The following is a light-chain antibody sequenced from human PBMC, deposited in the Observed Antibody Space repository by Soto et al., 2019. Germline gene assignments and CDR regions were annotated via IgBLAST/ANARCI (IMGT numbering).Light chain of an antibody. Sequence: QSVLTQLPSASGTPGQRVTISCSGSSSNIGSNPVNWYQQLPGTAPKLLIYSNNQRPSGVPDRFSGSKSGTSASLAISGLQSEDQAAYYCAAWDDSLNGYVFGTGTKVTVL. CDR1: SSNIGSNP. V-gene: IGLV1-44*01. CDR2: SNN. J-gene: IGLJ1*01. CDR3: AAWDDSLNGYV.